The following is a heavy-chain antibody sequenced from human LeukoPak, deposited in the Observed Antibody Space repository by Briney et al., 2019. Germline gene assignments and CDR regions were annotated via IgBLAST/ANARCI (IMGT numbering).Heavy chain of an antibody. CDR3: ARQPSDY. V-gene: IGHV4-39*01. CDR1: GGSISSSSYY. Sequence: PSETLSLTCTVSGGSISSSSYYWGWIRQPPGKGLEWIGSIYYSGSTYYNPSLKSRVTISVDTSKNQFSLKLSSVTAADTAVCYCARQPSDYWGQGTLVTVSS. CDR2: IYYSGST. J-gene: IGHJ4*02.